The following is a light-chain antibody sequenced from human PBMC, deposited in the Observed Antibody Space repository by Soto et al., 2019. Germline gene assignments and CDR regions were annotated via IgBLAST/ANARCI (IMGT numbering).Light chain of an antibody. V-gene: IGKV3-15*01. Sequence: EIVMTQSPATLSVSPGERATLSCRASQSVSSNLAWYQQKPGQAPRLLIYGASTRATGIPARFSGSGSGTDLTLTISSLEPEELAVYDCQQRSTWPITVGQGTRLE. CDR3: QQRSTWPIT. CDR1: QSVSSN. J-gene: IGKJ5*01. CDR2: GAS.